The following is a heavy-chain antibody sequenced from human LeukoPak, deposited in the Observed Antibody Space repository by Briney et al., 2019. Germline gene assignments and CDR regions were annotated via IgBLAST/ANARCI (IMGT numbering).Heavy chain of an antibody. J-gene: IGHJ4*02. Sequence: SETLSLTCTVSGGSISSSSYYWGWIRQPPGKGLEWIGSIYYSGSTYYNPSLKSRVTISVDTSKNQFSLKLSSVTAADTAVYYCARVRGVIGGYSYAVTKYYFDYWGQGTLVTVSS. CDR3: ARVRGVIGGYSYAVTKYYFDY. CDR2: IYYSGST. D-gene: IGHD5-18*01. V-gene: IGHV4-39*07. CDR1: GGSISSSSYY.